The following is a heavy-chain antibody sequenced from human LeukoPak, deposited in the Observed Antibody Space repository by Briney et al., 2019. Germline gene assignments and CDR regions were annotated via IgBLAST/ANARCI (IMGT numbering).Heavy chain of an antibody. V-gene: IGHV1-69*04. CDR1: GGTFSSYA. Sequence: SVKVSCKASGGTFSSYAISWVRQAPGQGLEWMGRIIPILGIANYAQKFQGRVTITADKSTSTAYMELSSLRSEDTAVYYCARVYGSTGEYFDYWGQGTLVTVSS. CDR2: IIPILGIA. D-gene: IGHD7-27*01. CDR3: ARVYGSTGEYFDY. J-gene: IGHJ4*02.